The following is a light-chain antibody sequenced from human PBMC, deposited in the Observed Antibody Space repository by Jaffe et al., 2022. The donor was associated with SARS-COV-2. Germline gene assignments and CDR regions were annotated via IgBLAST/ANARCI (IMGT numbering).Light chain of an antibody. V-gene: IGKV1-39*01. CDR3: LQSYSTPYT. Sequence: DIQMTQSPSSLSASEGDRVRITCRASESIRGYLNWYQQKPGKAPKIMIYKVSSLQSGVPSRFSGSGSGTDFTLTISSLQPEDCATYYCLQSYSTPYTFGQGTKVESK. J-gene: IGKJ2*01. CDR1: ESIRGY. CDR2: KVS.